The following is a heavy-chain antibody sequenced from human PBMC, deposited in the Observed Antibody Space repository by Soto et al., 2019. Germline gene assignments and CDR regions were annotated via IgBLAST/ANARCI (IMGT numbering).Heavy chain of an antibody. J-gene: IGHJ6*02. D-gene: IGHD6-13*01. Sequence: SETLSLTCAVYCGSFSGYYWSWIRQPPGKGLEWIGEINHSGSTNYNPSLKSRVTISVDTSKNQFSLKLSSVTAADTAVYYCARGQFRYSSFYYYYGMDVWGQGTTVTVSS. CDR3: ARGQFRYSSFYYYYGMDV. CDR1: CGSFSGYY. V-gene: IGHV4-34*01. CDR2: INHSGST.